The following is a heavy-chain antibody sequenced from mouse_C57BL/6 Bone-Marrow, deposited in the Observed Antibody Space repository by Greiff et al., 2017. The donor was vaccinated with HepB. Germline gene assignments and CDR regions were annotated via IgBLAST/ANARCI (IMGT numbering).Heavy chain of an antibody. J-gene: IGHJ4*01. CDR1: GYTFTDYE. CDR2: IDPETGGT. D-gene: IGHD2-10*02. Sequence: QVQLKESGAELVRPGASVTLSCKASGYTFTDYEMHWVKQTPVHGLEWIGAIDPETGGTAYNQKFKGKAILTADKSSSTAYMELRSLTSEDSAVYYCTRSGYGNYVYAMDYWGQGTSVTVSS. CDR3: TRSGYGNYVYAMDY. V-gene: IGHV1-15*01.